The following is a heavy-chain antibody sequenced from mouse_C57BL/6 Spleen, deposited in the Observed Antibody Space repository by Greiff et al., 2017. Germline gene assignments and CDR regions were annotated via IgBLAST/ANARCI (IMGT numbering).Heavy chain of an antibody. V-gene: IGHV1-78*01. D-gene: IGHD2-3*01. CDR1: GYTFTDHT. CDR3: ARYDGYYFWYVDG. J-gene: IGHJ1*03. Sequence: QVQLQQSDAELVKPGASVKISCKVSGYTFTDHTIHWMKQRPEQGLEWIGYIYPRDGSTKYNEKFKGKATLTADKSSITAYMQLNSLTSEDSAVYVCARYDGYYFWYVDGWGTGTTVTVSS. CDR2: IYPRDGST.